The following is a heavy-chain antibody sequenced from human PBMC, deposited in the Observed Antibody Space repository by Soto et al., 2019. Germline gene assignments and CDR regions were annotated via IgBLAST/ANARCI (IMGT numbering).Heavy chain of an antibody. D-gene: IGHD3-10*01. CDR2: INHSGST. V-gene: IGHV4-34*01. J-gene: IGHJ4*02. CDR1: GASFSDYY. CDR3: ARDGARPAKLDY. Sequence: SETLSLTCAVSGASFSDYYWSWIRQPPGKGLEWIGEINHSGSTNYNPSLKSRVTISIDTSKNQFSLKLSSVTAADTAVYYCARDGARPAKLDYWGQGTLVTVS.